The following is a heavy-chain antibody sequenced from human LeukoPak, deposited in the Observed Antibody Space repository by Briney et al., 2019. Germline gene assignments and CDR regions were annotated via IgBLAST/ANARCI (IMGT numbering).Heavy chain of an antibody. J-gene: IGHJ4*02. V-gene: IGHV1-8*03. D-gene: IGHD2-2*02. CDR3: ARGWRPFYCSSTSCYMWYFDY. CDR1: RYTFTSYD. Sequence: ASVKVSCKASRYTFTSYDINWVRQATGQGLEWMGWMNPNSGNTGYAQKFQGRVTITRNTSISTAYMELSSLRSEDTAVYYCARGWRPFYCSSTSCYMWYFDYWGQGTLVTVSS. CDR2: MNPNSGNT.